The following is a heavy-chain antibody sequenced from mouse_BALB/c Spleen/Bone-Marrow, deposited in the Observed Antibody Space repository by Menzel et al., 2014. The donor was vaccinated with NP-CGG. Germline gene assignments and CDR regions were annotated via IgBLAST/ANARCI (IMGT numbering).Heavy chain of an antibody. CDR2: IDPASGDT. CDR3: SRDYGGTAWFAY. CDR1: GLKFKDTH. D-gene: IGHD1-1*01. V-gene: IGHV14-3*02. J-gene: IGHJ3*01. Sequence: VQLQQSGAELVKPGASVKLSCTASGLKFKDTHMHWVKQRPEQGLEWIGRIDPASGDTKYDPKFQGKAAITGDTSSNTAYLQLSSLTSEDTAVYYCSRDYGGTAWFAYWGQGTLVTVSA.